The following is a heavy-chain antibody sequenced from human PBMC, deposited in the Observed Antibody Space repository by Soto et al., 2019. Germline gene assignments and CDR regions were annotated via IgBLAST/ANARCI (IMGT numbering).Heavy chain of an antibody. D-gene: IGHD3-22*01. J-gene: IGHJ5*02. CDR1: GGTFSSYA. Sequence: ASVKVSCKASGGTFSSYAISWVRQAPGQGLEWMGGIIPIFGTANYAQKFQGRVTITADESTSTAYMELSSLRSEDTAVYYCARNYYDSSGFNWFDTWGQGTLVTVSS. CDR3: ARNYYDSSGFNWFDT. CDR2: IIPIFGTA. V-gene: IGHV1-69*13.